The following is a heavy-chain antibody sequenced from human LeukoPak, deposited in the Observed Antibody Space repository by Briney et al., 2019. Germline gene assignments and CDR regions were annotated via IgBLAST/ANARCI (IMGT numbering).Heavy chain of an antibody. D-gene: IGHD3-3*01. CDR1: GGSVSGYY. CDR2: VYYSGST. V-gene: IGHV4-59*02. Sequence: SETLSLTCVVSGGSVSGYYWGWIRQPPGRGLEWIGYVYYSGSTNYNPSFKSRITISVDTSRNQFSLQLSSVTAADTAVYYCARVGTGYDFWSGYGPYYFDYWGQGTLVTVSS. CDR3: ARVGTGYDFWSGYGPYYFDY. J-gene: IGHJ4*02.